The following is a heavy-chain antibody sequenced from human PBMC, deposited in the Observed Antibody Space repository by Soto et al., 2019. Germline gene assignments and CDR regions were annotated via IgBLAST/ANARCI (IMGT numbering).Heavy chain of an antibody. CDR2: MNPNSGNT. V-gene: IGHV1-8*01. CDR1: GYTFTSYD. Sequence: ASVKVSCKASGYTFTSYDINWVRQATGQGLEWMGWMNPNSGNTGYAQKFQGRVTMTRNTSISTAYMELRSLRSDDTAVYYCARRGLGVYYYDSSGYYLFGAFDIWGQGTMVTVSS. D-gene: IGHD3-22*01. CDR3: ARRGLGVYYYDSSGYYLFGAFDI. J-gene: IGHJ3*02.